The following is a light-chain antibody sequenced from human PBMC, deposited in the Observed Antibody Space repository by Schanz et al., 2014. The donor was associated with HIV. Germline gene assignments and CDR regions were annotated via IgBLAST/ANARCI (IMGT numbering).Light chain of an antibody. V-gene: IGKV3-20*01. CDR2: STS. CDR1: QTVSSNS. Sequence: EIVLTQSPVILSLSPGERATLSCRASQTVSSNSLGWYQQKRGQVPRLLIYSTSRRANGIPDRFSGSGSGTDFTLTISSLQPDDFATYYCQQYNSFFTFGGGTKVEIK. CDR3: QQYNSFFT. J-gene: IGKJ4*01.